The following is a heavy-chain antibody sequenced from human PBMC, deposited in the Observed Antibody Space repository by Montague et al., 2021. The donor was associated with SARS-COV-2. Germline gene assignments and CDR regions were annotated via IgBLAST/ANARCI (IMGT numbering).Heavy chain of an antibody. Sequence: SETLSLTCTVSGGSISSSSYYWGWIRQPPGKGLEWIGSIYYSGSTYYYPSLKSRVTISVDTSKNQFSLKLSSVTAADTAVYYCAKLLWFRGGFDYWGQGTLVTVSS. CDR1: GGSISSSSYY. D-gene: IGHD3-10*01. CDR3: AKLLWFRGGFDY. CDR2: IYYSGST. J-gene: IGHJ4*02. V-gene: IGHV4-39*07.